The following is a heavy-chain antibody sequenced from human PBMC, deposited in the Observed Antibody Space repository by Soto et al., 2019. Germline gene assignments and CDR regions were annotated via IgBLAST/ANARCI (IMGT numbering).Heavy chain of an antibody. CDR2: IFYDGSND. CDR1: GFFFQNYA. Sequence: GGSLRLSCAGSGFFFQNYAMHWLRLAPGKGLEWVAYIFYDGSNDNYADSVKGRFTVSRDNSEGMMYLQMNNLRVEDTGVYFCARAMTMTLARIFGMDVWGLGXTVTVPS. CDR3: ARAMTMTLARIFGMDV. D-gene: IGHD3-3*01. J-gene: IGHJ6*02. V-gene: IGHV3-33*01.